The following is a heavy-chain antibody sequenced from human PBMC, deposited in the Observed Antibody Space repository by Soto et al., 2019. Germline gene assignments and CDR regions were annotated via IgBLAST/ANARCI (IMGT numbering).Heavy chain of an antibody. D-gene: IGHD5-12*01. CDR3: ERYREPYDGKIDLDY. V-gene: IGHV3-11*06. CDR1: GFTFNDYY. CDR2: ISSSGSFT. Sequence: PGGSLRLSCAASGFTFNDYYMSWIRQTPGRGLEWVSYISSSGSFTTYADSVKGRFTISRDNAKNSLYLQMNSLSVEDTAVYYCERYREPYDGKIDLDYCGHGNLV. J-gene: IGHJ4*01.